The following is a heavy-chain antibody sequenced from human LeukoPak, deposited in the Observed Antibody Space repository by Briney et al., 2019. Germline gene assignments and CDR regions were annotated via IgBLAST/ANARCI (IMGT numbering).Heavy chain of an antibody. CDR1: GGIFSSYA. J-gene: IGHJ5*02. Sequence: SVKVSCKASGGIFSSYAISWVRQAPGQGLEWMGGIIPIFGTANYAQKFQGRVTITADKSTSTAYMELSSLRSEDTAVYYCASRHTGAGGQYCSSTSCCLAPFDPWGQGTLVTVSS. V-gene: IGHV1-69*06. CDR3: ASRHTGAGGQYCSSTSCCLAPFDP. CDR2: IIPIFGTA. D-gene: IGHD2-2*01.